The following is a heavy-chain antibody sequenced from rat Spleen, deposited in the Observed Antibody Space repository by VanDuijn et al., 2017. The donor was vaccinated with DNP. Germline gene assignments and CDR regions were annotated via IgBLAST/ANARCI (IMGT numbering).Heavy chain of an antibody. CDR3: ARRGIAAPYAMDA. CDR1: DYTFTSYF. D-gene: IGHD1-2*01. J-gene: IGHJ4*01. CDR2: INTGSGGS. Sequence: QVQLQQSGAELAKPGSSVKISCKASDYTFTSYFIGWIKQTTGQGLEYIGYINTGSGGSNYNEKFKGKATLTVGKSSSTAFMQLSSLTPDDSAVYYCARRGIAAPYAMDAWGQGTSVTVSS. V-gene: IGHV1-43*01.